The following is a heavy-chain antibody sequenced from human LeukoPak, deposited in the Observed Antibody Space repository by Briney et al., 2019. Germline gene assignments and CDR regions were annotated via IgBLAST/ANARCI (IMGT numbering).Heavy chain of an antibody. D-gene: IGHD3-9*01. V-gene: IGHV4-39*07. Sequence: SETLSLTCTVSGGSISSSSYYWGWIRQPPGKGLEWIGSIYYSGSTYYNPSLKSRVTISVDTSKNQFSLKLSSVTAADTAVYYCARANTYYDILTGYYRSAYYFDYWGQGTLVTVSS. CDR3: ARANTYYDILTGYYRSAYYFDY. CDR1: GGSISSSSYY. CDR2: IYYSGST. J-gene: IGHJ4*02.